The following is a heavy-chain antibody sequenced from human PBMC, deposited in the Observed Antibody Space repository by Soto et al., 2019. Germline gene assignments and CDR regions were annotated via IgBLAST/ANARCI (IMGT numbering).Heavy chain of an antibody. CDR1: GFTFSSYG. Sequence: GGSLRLSCAASGFTFSSYGMHWVRQAPGKGLEWVAVIWYGGSNKYYADSVKGRFTISRDNSKNTLYLQMNSLRAEDTAVYYCARSATLYYYDSSGHLDYWSQGTLVTVSS. D-gene: IGHD3-22*01. V-gene: IGHV3-33*01. J-gene: IGHJ4*02. CDR3: ARSATLYYYDSSGHLDY. CDR2: IWYGGSNK.